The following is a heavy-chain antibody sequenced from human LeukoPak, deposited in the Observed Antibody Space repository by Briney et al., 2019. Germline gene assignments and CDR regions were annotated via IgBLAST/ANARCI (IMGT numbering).Heavy chain of an antibody. D-gene: IGHD6-13*01. V-gene: IGHV3-30-3*01. CDR3: ASGGIAAAGTGVLFDY. Sequence: PGRSLRLSCAASGFTFSSYAMHWVRQAPGKGLEWVAVISYGGSNKYYADSVKGRFTISRDNSKNTLYLQMNSLRAEDTAVYYCASGGIAAAGTGVLFDYWGQGTLVTVSS. CDR1: GFTFSSYA. J-gene: IGHJ4*02. CDR2: ISYGGSNK.